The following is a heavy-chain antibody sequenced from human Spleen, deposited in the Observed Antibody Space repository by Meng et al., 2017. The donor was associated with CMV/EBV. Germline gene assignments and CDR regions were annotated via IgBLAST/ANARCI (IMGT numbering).Heavy chain of an antibody. CDR3: ARDKTGSSSHNSMDV. J-gene: IGHJ6*02. Sequence: GGSLRLSCAASGFTFSSYWMHWVRQAPGKGLVWVSRINSDGSSTSYADSVKGRFTISRDNAKNSLYLQMNSLRAEDTAVYYCARDKTGSSSHNSMDVWGQGTTVTVSS. V-gene: IGHV3-74*01. D-gene: IGHD6-6*01. CDR1: GFTFSSYW. CDR2: INSDGSST.